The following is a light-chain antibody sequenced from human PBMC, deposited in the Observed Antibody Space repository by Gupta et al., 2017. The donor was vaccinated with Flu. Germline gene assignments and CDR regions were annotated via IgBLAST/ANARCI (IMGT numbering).Light chain of an antibody. CDR2: END. Sequence: SSSNIENNYVSWYQQLPGTAPKLLIYENDKRPSGIPDRFTGSKSDTSATLSITGLQTGDEADYYCGTWDSSLSAWVFGGGTKLTVL. J-gene: IGLJ3*02. V-gene: IGLV1-51*01. CDR1: SSNIENNY. CDR3: GTWDSSLSAWV.